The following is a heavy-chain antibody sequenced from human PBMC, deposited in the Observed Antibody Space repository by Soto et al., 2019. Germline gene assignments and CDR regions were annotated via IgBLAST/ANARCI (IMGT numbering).Heavy chain of an antibody. CDR1: GGSISSGDYY. D-gene: IGHD5-12*01. CDR2: IYYSGST. Sequence: SETLSLTCTVSGGSISSGDYYWSWIRQPPGKGLEWIGYIYYSGSTYYNPSLKSRVTISVDTSKNQFSLKLSSVTAADTAVYYCATSSLFRGYENYFDYWGQGTLVTVSS. J-gene: IGHJ4*02. V-gene: IGHV4-30-4*01. CDR3: ATSSLFRGYENYFDY.